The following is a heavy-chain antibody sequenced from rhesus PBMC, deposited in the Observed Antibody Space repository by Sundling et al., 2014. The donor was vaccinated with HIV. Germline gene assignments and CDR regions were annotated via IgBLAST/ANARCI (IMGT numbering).Heavy chain of an antibody. D-gene: IGHD5-42*01. J-gene: IGHJ2*01. Sequence: QVTLKESGPALVKPTQTLTLTCTFSGFSLNTSGTGVGWIRQPPGKALEWLASIYWNDDKYYSASLKNRLTISRDTSKNQVVLRMTNMDPVDTATYFCARIPGCNGARYFDLWGPGAPITISS. CDR2: IYWNDDK. CDR3: ARIPGCNGARYFDL. CDR1: GFSLNTSGTG. V-gene: IGHV2-95*01.